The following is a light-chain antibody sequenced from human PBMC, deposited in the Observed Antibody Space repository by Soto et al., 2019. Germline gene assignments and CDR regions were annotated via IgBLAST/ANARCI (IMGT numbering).Light chain of an antibody. V-gene: IGKV3-20*01. CDR3: QQYGTSPRT. CDR2: GAS. J-gene: IGKJ1*01. CDR1: QSVSSSY. Sequence: EIVRTKSPCTLSLSPGERATLSCRASQSVSSSYLAWYQQKPGQAPRLLIYGASSRATGIPDRFSGSGSGTDFTLTISRLEPEDFAVYYCQQYGTSPRTFGQGTRVEI.